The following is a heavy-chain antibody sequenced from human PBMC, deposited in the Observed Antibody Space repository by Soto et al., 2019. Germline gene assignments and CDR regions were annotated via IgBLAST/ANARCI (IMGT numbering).Heavy chain of an antibody. Sequence: GGSLRLSCAASGFTVSSNYMSWVRQAPGKGLEWVSVIYSGGSTYYADSVKGRFTISRDNSKNTLYLQMNSLRAEDTAVYYCARDRVAVAGTGHYYYGMDVWGQGTTVTVSS. J-gene: IGHJ6*02. V-gene: IGHV3-53*01. CDR2: IYSGGST. CDR3: ARDRVAVAGTGHYYYGMDV. CDR1: GFTVSSNY. D-gene: IGHD6-19*01.